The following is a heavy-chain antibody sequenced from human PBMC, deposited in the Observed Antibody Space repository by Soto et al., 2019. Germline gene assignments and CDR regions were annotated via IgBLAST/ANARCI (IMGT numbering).Heavy chain of an antibody. V-gene: IGHV4-31*03. Sequence: SETLSLTCTVSGGSISSGGYYWSWIRQHPGKGLEWIGYIYYSGSTYYNPSLKSRVTISVDTSKNQFSLKLSSVTAADTAVYYCATSVIYGDYFGKFDYWGQGTLVTVSS. J-gene: IGHJ4*02. CDR2: IYYSGST. CDR3: ATSVIYGDYFGKFDY. D-gene: IGHD4-17*01. CDR1: GGSISSGGYY.